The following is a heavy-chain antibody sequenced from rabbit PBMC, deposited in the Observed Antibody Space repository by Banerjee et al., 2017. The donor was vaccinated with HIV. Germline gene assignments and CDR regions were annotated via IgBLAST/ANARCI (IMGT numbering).Heavy chain of an antibody. CDR3: ARAYGGATWDYFNL. Sequence: QEQLEESGGDLVKPEGSLTLTCTASGFDFSRYQYMCWVRQAPGKGPEWIACIYNGDGSTYYASWVNGRFTISRSTSLNTVTLQMTSLTAADTATYFCARAYGGATWDYFNLWGPGTLVTVS. D-gene: IGHD2-1*01. J-gene: IGHJ4*01. V-gene: IGHV1S47*01. CDR1: GFDFSRYQ. CDR2: IYNGDGST.